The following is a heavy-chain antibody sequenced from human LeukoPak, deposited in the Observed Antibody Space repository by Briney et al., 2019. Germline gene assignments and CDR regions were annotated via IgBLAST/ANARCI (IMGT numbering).Heavy chain of an antibody. D-gene: IGHD6-6*01. CDR1: GASITSFH. V-gene: IGHV4-4*07. CDR2: IYSSGST. CDR3: ARKDGDY. Sequence: SETLSLTCIVSGASITSFHWTWIRQPAGKGLEWIGLIYSSGSTIYNPSLQSRVAMSVDMTKNQLSLKLSSVTAADTAMYYCARKDGDYWGQGTLVTVSS. J-gene: IGHJ4*02.